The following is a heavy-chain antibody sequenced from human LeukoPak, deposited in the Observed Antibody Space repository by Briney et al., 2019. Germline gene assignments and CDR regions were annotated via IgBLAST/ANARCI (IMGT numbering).Heavy chain of an antibody. V-gene: IGHV1-8*03. Sequence: GASVKVSCKASGYTFTNYAINWVRQAPGQGLEWMGWKNPNTGNTGYAQKFQGRVTITTDTSINTAYMELSSLRSDDTAVYYCAREGLDSWGQGTLVTVSS. CDR1: GYTFTNYA. CDR3: AREGLDS. CDR2: KNPNTGNT. J-gene: IGHJ4*02.